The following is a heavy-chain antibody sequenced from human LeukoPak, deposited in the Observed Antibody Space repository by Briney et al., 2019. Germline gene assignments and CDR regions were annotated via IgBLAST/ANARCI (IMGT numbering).Heavy chain of an antibody. CDR3: ARSPGYCSGGSCYGHYYGMDV. V-gene: IGHV4-39*01. CDR1: GGSISSRSYY. J-gene: IGHJ6*02. CDR2: ISDSGST. D-gene: IGHD2-15*01. Sequence: EASETLSLTCTVSGGSISSRSYYWGWIRQPPGKGLEWIGKISDSGSTYYSPSLRSRVTISIDMSKNQFSLKLSSVTATDTAVYYCARSPGYCSGGSCYGHYYGMDVWGQGTTVTVSS.